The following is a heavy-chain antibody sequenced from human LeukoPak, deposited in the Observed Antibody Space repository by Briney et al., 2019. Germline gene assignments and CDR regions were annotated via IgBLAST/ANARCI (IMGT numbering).Heavy chain of an antibody. D-gene: IGHD5-24*01. CDR2: INPNSGDT. V-gene: IGHV1-2*02. CDR3: ARERRDGYLRDY. J-gene: IGHJ4*02. Sequence: ASVKVSCKASGYSFTGYYMHWVRQAPGQGLEWMGWINPNSGDTKYAQKFQGRVTMTRDTSISTAYMELSRLRSDDTAVYYCARERRDGYLRDYWGQGTLVTVSS. CDR1: GYSFTGYY.